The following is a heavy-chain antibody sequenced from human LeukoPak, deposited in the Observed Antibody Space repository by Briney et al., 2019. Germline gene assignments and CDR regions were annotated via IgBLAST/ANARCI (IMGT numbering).Heavy chain of an antibody. CDR1: GFTFSTYS. Sequence: GGSLRLSCAASGFTFSTYSMNWVRQAPGKGLVWVSRINSDGSSTSYADSVKGRFTISRDNAKNTLYLQMNSLRAEDTAVYYCAAQGFDWLLPYNWFDPWGQGTLVTVSS. J-gene: IGHJ5*02. CDR2: INSDGSST. D-gene: IGHD3-9*01. CDR3: AAQGFDWLLPYNWFDP. V-gene: IGHV3-74*01.